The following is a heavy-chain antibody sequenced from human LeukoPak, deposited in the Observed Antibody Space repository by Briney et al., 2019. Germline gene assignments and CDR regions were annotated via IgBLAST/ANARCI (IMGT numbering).Heavy chain of an antibody. Sequence: GGSLRLSCAASGLTVSSNFMHWVRQAPGKGLEWVAGIHKDHRTFYADSVKGRFTISRDDAKNSLYLQMNNLRAEDTAVYYCARRFDFWGQGTLVTVSS. CDR3: ARRFDF. V-gene: IGHV3-53*01. J-gene: IGHJ4*02. CDR2: IHKDHRT. CDR1: GLTVSSNF.